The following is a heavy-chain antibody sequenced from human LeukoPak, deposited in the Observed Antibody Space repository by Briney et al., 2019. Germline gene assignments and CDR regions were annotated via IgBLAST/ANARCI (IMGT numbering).Heavy chain of an antibody. J-gene: IGHJ4*02. Sequence: PSETLSLTCTVSGGSITSDYWSWIRQPPGKGLEWIGYIHHSGSTNYSPSLESRVTMSVDTSKHQFSLKLSSVTAADTAVYYCAREVNCGGDSYSLDYWGQGTLATVSS. CDR2: IHHSGST. CDR3: AREVNCGGDSYSLDY. V-gene: IGHV4-59*01. CDR1: GGSITSDY. D-gene: IGHD2-21*02.